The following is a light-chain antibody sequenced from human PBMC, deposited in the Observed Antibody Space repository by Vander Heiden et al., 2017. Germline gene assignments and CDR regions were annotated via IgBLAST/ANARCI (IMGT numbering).Light chain of an antibody. V-gene: IGLV3-21*02. CDR2: DDS. CDR3: QVWDSSSDHRV. Sequence: SYVLTQPPSVSVAPGQTARITWWGHNIGSKSVHWYQQEPGQAPVLVVYDDSDRASGIPERFSGSNSGNTATLTISRVEAGDEADYYCQVWDSSSDHRVFGGGTKLTVL. J-gene: IGLJ3*02. CDR1: NIGSKS.